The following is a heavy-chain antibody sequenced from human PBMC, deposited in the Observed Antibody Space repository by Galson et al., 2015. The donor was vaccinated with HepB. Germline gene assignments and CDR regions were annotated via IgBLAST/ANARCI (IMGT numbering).Heavy chain of an antibody. V-gene: IGHV3-7*03. CDR3: ARSPVLEWLGNFDY. D-gene: IGHD3-3*01. CDR1: GFTFSSYW. CDR2: IKQDGSEK. J-gene: IGHJ4*02. Sequence: SLRLSCAASGFTFSSYWMSWVRQAPGKGLEWVANIKQDGSEKYYVDSVKGRFTISRDNAKNSMYLQMNSLRAEDTAVYYCARSPVLEWLGNFDYWGQGTLVTASS.